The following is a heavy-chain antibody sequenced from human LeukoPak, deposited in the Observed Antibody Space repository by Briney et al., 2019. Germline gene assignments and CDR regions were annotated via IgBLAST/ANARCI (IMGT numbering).Heavy chain of an antibody. Sequence: SVKVSCKASGRSFSSYATSWVRQAPGRGLEWMGGITPVFGTAKYAQRFQGRVTISSDDSTSTAYLEVTKVTSEDTAVYYCARGSASNWPVDIWGQGTLITVSS. CDR1: GRSFSSYA. V-gene: IGHV1-69*13. CDR3: ARGSASNWPVDI. J-gene: IGHJ4*02. D-gene: IGHD6-13*01. CDR2: ITPVFGTA.